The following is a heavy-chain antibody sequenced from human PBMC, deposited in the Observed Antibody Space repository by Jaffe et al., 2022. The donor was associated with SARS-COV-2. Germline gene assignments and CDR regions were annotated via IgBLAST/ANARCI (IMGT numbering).Heavy chain of an antibody. CDR3: ATPGYSGYITDYYYYGMDV. J-gene: IGHJ6*02. D-gene: IGHD5-12*01. Sequence: QVQLVQSGAEVKKPGSSVKVSCKASGGTFSSYAISWVRQAPGQGLEWMGGIIPIFGTANYAQKFQGRVTITADESTSTAYMELSSLRSEDTAVYYCATPGYSGYITDYYYYGMDVWGQGTTVTVSS. V-gene: IGHV1-69*01. CDR1: GGTFSSYA. CDR2: IIPIFGTA.